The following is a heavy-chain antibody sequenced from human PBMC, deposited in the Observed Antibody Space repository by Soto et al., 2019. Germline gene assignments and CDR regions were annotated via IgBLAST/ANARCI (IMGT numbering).Heavy chain of an antibody. CDR3: ARDGHGYNYWYFDL. Sequence: QVQLVQSGAEVKEPGSSVKVSCKVSGDTFNKYTINWVRQAPGQGLEWMAGIIPLYGTANYALKFHDRIKVTADESTATAYMELNSLTSEDTAIYYCARDGHGYNYWYFDLWGRGTLITVSS. D-gene: IGHD5-12*01. J-gene: IGHJ2*01. V-gene: IGHV1-69*01. CDR1: GDTFNKYT. CDR2: IIPLYGTA.